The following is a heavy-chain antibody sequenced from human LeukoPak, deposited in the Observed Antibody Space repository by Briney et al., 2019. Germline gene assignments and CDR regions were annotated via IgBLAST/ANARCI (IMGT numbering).Heavy chain of an antibody. Sequence: PGGSLRLSCAASGFTFSSYAMHWVRQAPGKGLEWEAIISTDGSRKYYADSEKGRFTISRDNSKNTLYLQMNSLRAEDTAVYYCVRPTTFHGPLDYWGQGTLVTVSS. CDR1: GFTFSSYA. CDR2: ISTDGSRK. V-gene: IGHV3-30-3*01. J-gene: IGHJ4*02. CDR3: VRPTTFHGPLDY. D-gene: IGHD1-14*01.